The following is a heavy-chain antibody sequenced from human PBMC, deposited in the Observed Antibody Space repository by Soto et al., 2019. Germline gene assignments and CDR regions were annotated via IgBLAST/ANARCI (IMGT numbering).Heavy chain of an antibody. CDR3: VRAGVAMSYLYFCGMDV. J-gene: IGHJ6*02. CDR1: GFTFTIYA. CDR2: MPNDGSNK. Sequence: GGSLRLSCAASGFTFTIYAIHWVRQAPGKGLEWVAVMPNDGSNKYYADSVKGRFTISRDTSENTLHLQMNSLRTEDTAVYYCVRAGVAMSYLYFCGMDVWGRGTAVTVS. D-gene: IGHD2-8*01. V-gene: IGHV3-30-3*01.